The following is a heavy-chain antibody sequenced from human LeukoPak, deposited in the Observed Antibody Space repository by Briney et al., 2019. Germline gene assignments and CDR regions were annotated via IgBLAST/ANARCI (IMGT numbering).Heavy chain of an antibody. CDR3: ARDGGIAVAGEILVY. V-gene: IGHV1-69*05. CDR2: IIPIFGTA. CDR1: GGTFSSYA. D-gene: IGHD6-19*01. Sequence: SVKVSCKASGGTFSSYAISWVRQAPGQGLEWMGRIIPIFGTANYAQKFQGRVTITTDESTSTAYMELSSLRSEDTAVYYCARDGGIAVAGEILVYRGQGTLVTVSS. J-gene: IGHJ4*02.